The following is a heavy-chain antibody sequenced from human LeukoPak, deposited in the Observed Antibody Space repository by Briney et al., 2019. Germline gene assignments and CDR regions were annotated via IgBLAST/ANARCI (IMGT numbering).Heavy chain of an antibody. CDR1: GGSFSGYY. J-gene: IGHJ4*02. Sequence: SETLSLTCAVYGGSFSGYYWSWIRQPPGKGLEWIGEINHSGSTNYNPSLKSRVTISVDTSKNQFSLKLSSVTAADTAVYYCARGYGDYAYWGQGALVTVSS. V-gene: IGHV4-34*01. D-gene: IGHD4-17*01. CDR2: INHSGST. CDR3: ARGYGDYAY.